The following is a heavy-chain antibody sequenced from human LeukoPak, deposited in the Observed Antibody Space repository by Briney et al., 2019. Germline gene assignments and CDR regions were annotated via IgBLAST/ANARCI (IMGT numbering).Heavy chain of an antibody. CDR3: ARDQPRPVPAAILAHFDY. CDR2: LYSGGIT. Sequence: GGSLRLSCAASGFTVSSNYMSWVRQAPGKGLDWVSVLYSGGITYYADSVKGRFTISRDNSKNTLYLQMNSLRAEDTAVYYCARDQPRPVPAAILAHFDYWGQGTLVTVSS. D-gene: IGHD2-2*02. V-gene: IGHV3-53*01. CDR1: GFTVSSNY. J-gene: IGHJ4*02.